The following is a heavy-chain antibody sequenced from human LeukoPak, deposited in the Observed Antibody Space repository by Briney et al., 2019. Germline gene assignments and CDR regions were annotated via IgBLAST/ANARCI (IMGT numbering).Heavy chain of an antibody. D-gene: IGHD4-17*01. CDR1: GFTFSSYG. CDR3: ASSYGDYAFDGMDV. J-gene: IGHJ6*04. Sequence: GGSLRLSCAASGFTFSSYGMHWVRQAPGKGLEWVAVIWYDGSNKYYADSVKGRFTISRDNSKNTLYLQMNSLGAEDTAVYYCASSYGDYAFDGMDVWGKGTTVTVSS. V-gene: IGHV3-33*01. CDR2: IWYDGSNK.